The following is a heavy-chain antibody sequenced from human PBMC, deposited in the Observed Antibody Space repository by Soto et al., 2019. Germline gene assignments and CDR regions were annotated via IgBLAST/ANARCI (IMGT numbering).Heavy chain of an antibody. CDR2: ISSSSRTL. CDR3: ARARGYGYGDFDY. V-gene: IGHV3-48*02. J-gene: IGHJ4*02. CDR1: GFTFSSYS. Sequence: EVQLAESGGGLVQPGGSLRLSCAASGFTFSSYSMNWVRQAPGKGLEWVSYISSSSRTLYYADSVKGRFTISRDNAKNSLYPQMNSLRDEDTAVYYCARARGYGYGDFDYWGQGTLVTVSS. D-gene: IGHD5-18*01.